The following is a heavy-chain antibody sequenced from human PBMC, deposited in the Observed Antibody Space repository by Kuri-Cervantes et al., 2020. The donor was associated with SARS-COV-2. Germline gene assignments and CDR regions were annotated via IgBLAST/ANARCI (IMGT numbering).Heavy chain of an antibody. CDR1: GYTFTGYY. CDR2: INPNSGGT. V-gene: IGHV1-2*06. Sequence: ASVTVSCKASGYTFTGYYMHWVRQAPGQGLEWMGRINPNSGGTNYAQKFQGRVTMTRDTSISTAYMELSRLRSDETAVYYCARDADSSSWYPGAFDIWGQGTMVTVSS. D-gene: IGHD6-13*01. J-gene: IGHJ3*02. CDR3: ARDADSSSWYPGAFDI.